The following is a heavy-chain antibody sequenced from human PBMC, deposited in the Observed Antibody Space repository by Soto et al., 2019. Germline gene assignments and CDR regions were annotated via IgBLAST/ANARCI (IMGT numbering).Heavy chain of an antibody. D-gene: IGHD7-27*01. CDR1: GGSISTVDYW. CDR3: ARGPSGDKVDS. V-gene: IGHV4-30-4*01. J-gene: IGHJ4*02. CDR2: IYDGGRT. Sequence: QVQLQELGTGPVKPSQTLSLTCTVSGGSISTVDYWWSWIRRSPDMGLEWIGHIYDGGRTYNNPSLESRVTMSVDTSKSQLSLTLSSVSAADTAVYYCARGPSGDKVDSWGQGTLVTVSS.